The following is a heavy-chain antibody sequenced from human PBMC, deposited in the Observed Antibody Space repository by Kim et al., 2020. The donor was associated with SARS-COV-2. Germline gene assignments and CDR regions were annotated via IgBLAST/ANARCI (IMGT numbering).Heavy chain of an antibody. CDR3: ARGGYYDILTGYYYY. J-gene: IGHJ4*02. Sequence: DSVKGRFTISRDTAKNSLYLQMHSLRAEDTAVYYCARGGYYDILTGYYYYWGQGTLVTVSS. D-gene: IGHD3-9*01. V-gene: IGHV3-7*03.